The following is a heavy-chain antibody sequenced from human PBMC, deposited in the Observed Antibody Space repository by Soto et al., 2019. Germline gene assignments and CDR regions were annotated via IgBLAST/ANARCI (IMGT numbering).Heavy chain of an antibody. CDR2: ISSSSSYI. CDR3: ARDESWTEQWPFDY. D-gene: IGHD6-19*01. J-gene: IGHJ4*02. Sequence: GGSLRLSCAASGFTFSSYSMNWVRQAPGKGLEWVSSISSSSSYIYYADSVKGRFTISRDNAKNSLYLQMNSLRAEDTAVYYCARDESWTEQWPFDYWGQGTLVTVSS. V-gene: IGHV3-21*01. CDR1: GFTFSSYS.